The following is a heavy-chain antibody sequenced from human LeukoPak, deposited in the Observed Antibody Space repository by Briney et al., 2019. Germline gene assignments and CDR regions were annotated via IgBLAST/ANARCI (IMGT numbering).Heavy chain of an antibody. J-gene: IGHJ4*02. CDR3: ARAYYYDSGSYYGHFDY. CDR1: KFTFVNYA. V-gene: IGHV3-23*01. Sequence: GGSLRLSCAASKFTFVNYAMSWVRQAPGKGLEWVSTISGRGDATYYADSVKGRFTISRDNSKSTLYLQMNSLRAEDTALYYCARAYYYDSGSYYGHFDYWGRGTLVTVSS. CDR2: ISGRGDAT. D-gene: IGHD3-10*01.